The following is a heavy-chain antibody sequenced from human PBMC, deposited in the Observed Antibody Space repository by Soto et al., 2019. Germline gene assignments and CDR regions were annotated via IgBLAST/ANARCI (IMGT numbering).Heavy chain of an antibody. CDR2: MNPNSGNT. D-gene: IGHD3-16*01. CDR1: GYTFTSYD. Sequence: QVQLVQSGAEVKKPGASVKVSCKASGYTFTSYDINWVRLATGQGLEWMGWMNPNSGNTAFAQEFLGRVTKTRNTCISTEYMAVRSMRSKETVVYIYERLKQDYAVAWGQGSLVTVSS. J-gene: IGHJ5*02. V-gene: IGHV1-8*01. CDR3: ERLKQDYAVA.